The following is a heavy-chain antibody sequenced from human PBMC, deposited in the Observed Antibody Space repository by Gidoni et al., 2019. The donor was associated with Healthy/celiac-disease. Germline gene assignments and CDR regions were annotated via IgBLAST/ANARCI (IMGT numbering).Heavy chain of an antibody. Sequence: EVQLGEGGGGVVQPGGSRRLSCAASGFTFSSYEMNWVRQAPGKGLEWVSYISSSGSTIYYADSVKGRFTISRDNAKNSLYLQMNSLRAEDTAVYYCASMDIVVVPAAPGWFDPWGQGTLVTVSS. D-gene: IGHD2-2*03. CDR2: ISSSGSTI. J-gene: IGHJ5*02. CDR3: ASMDIVVVPAAPGWFDP. V-gene: IGHV3-48*03. CDR1: GFTFSSYE.